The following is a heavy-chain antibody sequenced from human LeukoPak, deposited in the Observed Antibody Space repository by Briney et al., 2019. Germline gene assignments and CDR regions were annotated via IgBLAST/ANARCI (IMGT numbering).Heavy chain of an antibody. CDR1: GFTLINYA. V-gene: IGHV3-23*01. Sequence: GGSLRLSCAASGFTLINYAMSWVRQSPGKGLEWVSTISNCGDSTYYGDPVRGRFTISRDKSQNMLYPQMNSLRAEDTAIYYCAKDEMTLENRWKYRSKSDHEYWGQGTLVAVAS. CDR2: ISNCGDST. CDR3: AKDEMTLENRWKYRSKSDHEY. J-gene: IGHJ4*02. D-gene: IGHD1-7*01.